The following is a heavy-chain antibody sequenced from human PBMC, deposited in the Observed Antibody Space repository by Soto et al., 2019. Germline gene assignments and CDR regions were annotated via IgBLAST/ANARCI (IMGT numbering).Heavy chain of an antibody. CDR1: GGSISSSSYY. Sequence: PPETLSLTCTVSGGSISSSSYYLGCIRQPPAKGLECIGPIYYSWSTYYNPSLKSRVTIYVDTSKNQYFLKLSSVTAADTAVYYCARHVRSGSYYYYYGMDVWGQGTTVTVSS. CDR2: IYYSWST. CDR3: ARHVRSGSYYYYYGMDV. J-gene: IGHJ6*02. V-gene: IGHV4-39*01. D-gene: IGHD1-26*01.